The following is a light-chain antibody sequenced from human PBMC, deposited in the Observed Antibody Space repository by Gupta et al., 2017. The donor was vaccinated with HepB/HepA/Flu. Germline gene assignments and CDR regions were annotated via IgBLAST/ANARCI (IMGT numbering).Light chain of an antibody. CDR2: EVS. Sequence: EIVMTQTPLSLSVTPGPSASISCKSSQSLLHADGETYLYWYLQKPGQPPQLLIYEVSKRFSGVPDRFSGSGSDTDFTLKISRVEAEDVGVYYCMQNVNLHCSFGQGTKLEIK. V-gene: IGKV2D-29*01. J-gene: IGKJ2*04. CDR3: MQNVNLHCS. CDR1: QSLLHADGETY.